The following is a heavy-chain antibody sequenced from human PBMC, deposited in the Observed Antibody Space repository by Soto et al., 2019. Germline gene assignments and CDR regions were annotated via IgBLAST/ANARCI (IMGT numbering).Heavy chain of an antibody. CDR1: GFTFSSYA. J-gene: IGHJ4*02. V-gene: IGHV3-23*01. Sequence: QPGGSLRLSCAASGFTFSSYAMSWVRQAPGKGLEWVSAISGSGGSTYYADSVKGRFTISRDNSKNTLYLQMNSLRAEDTAVYYCARGIVVVPAAIHLDYWGQGTLVTVSS. CDR2: ISGSGGST. CDR3: ARGIVVVPAAIHLDY. D-gene: IGHD2-2*01.